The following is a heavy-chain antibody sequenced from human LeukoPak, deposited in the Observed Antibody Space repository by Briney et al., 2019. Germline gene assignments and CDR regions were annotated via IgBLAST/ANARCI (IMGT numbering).Heavy chain of an antibody. CDR1: GGSISSDY. CDR2: ISYSGST. D-gene: IGHD3-22*01. J-gene: IGHJ5*02. Sequence: SETLSLTCTVSGGSISSDYWSWIRQPPGKGLESIGYISYSGSTNYNPSLKSRVTISVDTSKNQFSLRLRSVTAADTAVYYCARADTSSGYYQNWFDPWGQGTLVTVSS. CDR3: ARADTSSGYYQNWFDP. V-gene: IGHV4-59*12.